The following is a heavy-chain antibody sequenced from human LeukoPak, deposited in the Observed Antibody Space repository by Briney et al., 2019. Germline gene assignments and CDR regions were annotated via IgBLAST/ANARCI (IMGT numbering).Heavy chain of an antibody. J-gene: IGHJ3*02. CDR1: GGSISSGDYY. D-gene: IGHD2-2*01. V-gene: IGHV4-30-4*08. CDR2: IYYSGST. CDR3: ARHPNANSRRDAFVI. Sequence: SESLSLTCTVSGGSISSGDYYWSWIRQPPGKGLEWIGYIYYSGSTYYNPSLKSRVTISVDTSKNQFSLKLSSVTAADTAVYYCARHPNANSRRDAFVIWGQGTVVTVSS.